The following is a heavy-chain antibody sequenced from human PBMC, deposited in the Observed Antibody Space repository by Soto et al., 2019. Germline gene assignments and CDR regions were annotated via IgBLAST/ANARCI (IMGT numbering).Heavy chain of an antibody. D-gene: IGHD6-19*01. CDR3: AKSGRGWTLYYYYGMDV. V-gene: IGHV3-23*01. CDR2: ISGSGGST. CDR1: GFTFSSYA. Sequence: PGGSLRLSCAASGFTFSSYAMSWVRQAPGKGLEWVSAISGSGGSTYYADSVKGRFTISRDNSKNTLYLQMNSLRAEDTAVYYCAKSGRGWTLYYYYGMDVWGQGTTGTVSS. J-gene: IGHJ6*02.